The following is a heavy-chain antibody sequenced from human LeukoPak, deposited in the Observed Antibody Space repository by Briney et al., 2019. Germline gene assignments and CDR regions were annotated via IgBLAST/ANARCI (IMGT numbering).Heavy chain of an antibody. Sequence: ASVKVSCKASGGTFSSYAISWVRQAPGQGLEWMGGIIPIFGTANYAQKFQGRVTMTRDMSTSTVYMELSSLRSEDTAVYYCARDNSLRDTAWWFDPWGQGTLVTVSS. J-gene: IGHJ5*02. D-gene: IGHD5-24*01. CDR1: GGTFSSYA. V-gene: IGHV1-69*05. CDR3: ARDNSLRDTAWWFDP. CDR2: IIPIFGTA.